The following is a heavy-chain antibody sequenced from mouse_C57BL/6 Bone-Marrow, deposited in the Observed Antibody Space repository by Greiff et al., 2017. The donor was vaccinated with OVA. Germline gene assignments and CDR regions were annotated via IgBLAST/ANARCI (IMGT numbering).Heavy chain of an antibody. CDR2: ISYDGSN. D-gene: IGHD1-2*01. J-gene: IGHJ3*01. Sequence: EVQLQQSGPGLVKPSQSLSLTCSVTGYSITSGYYWNWIRQFPGNKLEWMGYISYDGSNNYNPSLKNRISITRYTSKNQFFLKLKSVTTEDTATYYGARGGLRRRWFAYWGQGTLVTVSA. V-gene: IGHV3-6*01. CDR1: GYSITSGYY. CDR3: ARGGLRRRWFAY.